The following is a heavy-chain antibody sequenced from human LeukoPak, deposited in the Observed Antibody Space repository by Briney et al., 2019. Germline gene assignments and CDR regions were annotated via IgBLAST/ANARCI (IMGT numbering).Heavy chain of an antibody. CDR2: FDPEDGET. Sequence: ASVKVSCKVSGYTLTELSMHWVRQAPGKGLEWMGGFDPEDGETIYAQKSQGRVTMTEDTSTDTAYMELSSLRSEDTAVYYCATDYRDIVVVVAATPSFDYWGQGTLVTVSS. CDR3: ATDYRDIVVVVAATPSFDY. D-gene: IGHD2-15*01. CDR1: GYTLTELS. J-gene: IGHJ4*02. V-gene: IGHV1-24*01.